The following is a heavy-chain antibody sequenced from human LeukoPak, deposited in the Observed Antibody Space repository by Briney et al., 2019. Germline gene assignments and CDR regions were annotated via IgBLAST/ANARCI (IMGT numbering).Heavy chain of an antibody. D-gene: IGHD5-12*01. V-gene: IGHV1-2*02. CDR3: TREARAGNWFDP. CDR2: INPDSGGT. J-gene: IGHJ5*02. CDR1: GYTFNDYY. Sequence: ASVKVSCKASGYTFNDYYIHWVRQAPGQGLDWMGWINPDSGGTNYAQKFQGRVTMTRDTSISTVYMELSRLTYDDTAVFYCTREARAGNWFDPWGQGTPVTVSS.